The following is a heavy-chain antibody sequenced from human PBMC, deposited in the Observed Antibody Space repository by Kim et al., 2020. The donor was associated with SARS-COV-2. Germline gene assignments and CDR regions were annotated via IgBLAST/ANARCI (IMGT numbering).Heavy chain of an antibody. D-gene: IGHD3-22*01. Sequence: NPALQSRVTISVDTSKNQFSLKMSSVTAADTAVYYCGQGDYYDSSGYFDYWGQGTLVTVSS. J-gene: IGHJ4*02. V-gene: IGHV4-39*07. CDR3: GQGDYYDSSGYFDY.